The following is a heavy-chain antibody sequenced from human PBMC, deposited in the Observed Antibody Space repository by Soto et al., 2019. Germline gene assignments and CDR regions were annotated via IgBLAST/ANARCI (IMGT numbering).Heavy chain of an antibody. Sequence: SETLSLTCAVSGGSLRGHYWSWIRQSPEKGLEWIGEINHSGFTNYNPTLKSRVTISRDASKNQFSLRLSSMTAADSAVYFCARAAVKLGATLFDSWGQGTLDTVSS. CDR1: GGSLRGHY. J-gene: IGHJ4*02. D-gene: IGHD1-26*01. CDR2: INHSGFT. CDR3: ARAAVKLGATLFDS. V-gene: IGHV4-34*01.